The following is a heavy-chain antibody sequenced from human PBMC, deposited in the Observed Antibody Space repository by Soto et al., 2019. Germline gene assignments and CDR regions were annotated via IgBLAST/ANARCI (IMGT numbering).Heavy chain of an antibody. CDR2: INHLETT. CDR3: ARGGGSDSFDY. V-gene: IGHV4-30-2*01. CDR1: GASITFGGYS. Sequence: SETLSLSCTVSGASITFGGYSWSWIRQTPGKGLEWIGYINHLETTFYNPSFESRLTLSIDRAKNQFSLKLHSMSAADRAVYFCARGGGSDSFDYWGQGILVTVSS. D-gene: IGHD1-26*01. J-gene: IGHJ4*02.